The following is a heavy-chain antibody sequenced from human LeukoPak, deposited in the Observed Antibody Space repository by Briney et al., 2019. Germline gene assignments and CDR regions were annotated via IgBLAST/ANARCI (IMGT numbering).Heavy chain of an antibody. D-gene: IGHD3-9*01. V-gene: IGHV3-48*01. CDR1: GFTFSSYS. J-gene: IGHJ4*02. CDR2: ISSSSSTI. CDR3: ARDEETYYDILTGSASFDY. Sequence: GGSLRLSCAASGFTFSSYSMNWVRQAPGKGLEWVSSISSSSSTIYYADSVKGRFTISRDNAKNSLYLQMNSLRAEDTAVYYCARDEETYYDILTGSASFDYWGQGTLVTVSS.